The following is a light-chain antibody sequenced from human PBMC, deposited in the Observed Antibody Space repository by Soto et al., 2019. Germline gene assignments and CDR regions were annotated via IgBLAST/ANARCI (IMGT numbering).Light chain of an antibody. CDR3: CSYAGSYTLWV. J-gene: IGLJ3*02. CDR2: DVT. Sequence: QSVLTQPRSVSGSPGQSVTISCTGTSSDVGGYNFVSWYQQYPGRAPKLIIYDVTKRPSGVPDRFSGSKSGNTASLTIYGLQAEDEADYYCCSYAGSYTLWVFGGGTKVTVL. V-gene: IGLV2-11*01. CDR1: SSDVGGYNF.